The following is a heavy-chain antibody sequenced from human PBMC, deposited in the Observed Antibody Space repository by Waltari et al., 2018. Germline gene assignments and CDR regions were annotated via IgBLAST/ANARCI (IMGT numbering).Heavy chain of an antibody. CDR3: ARIGGDYTSGWGYFDL. V-gene: IGHV4-31*03. CDR2: IYHSGRT. J-gene: IGHJ2*01. Sequence: QVQLQESGPELVKPSQTLSLTCTVSGDSISSSNYPWTWIRQHPGEGLEWIGYIYHSGRTKYNPSLQSRVTISVDTCKNQFSLKVNSVTAADTAVYHCARIGGDYTSGWGYFDLWGRGTLVTVSS. D-gene: IGHD6-19*01. CDR1: GDSISSSNYP.